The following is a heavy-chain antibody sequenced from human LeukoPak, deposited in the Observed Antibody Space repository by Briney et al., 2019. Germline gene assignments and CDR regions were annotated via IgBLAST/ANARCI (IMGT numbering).Heavy chain of an antibody. CDR1: GCTFSSYA. CDR3: ARERTGYSSADQTNWFDP. Sequence: SVTVSCKASGCTFSSYAISWVRQAPGQGLEWMGRIIPILGIANYAQKFQGRVTITADKSTSTAYMELSSLRSEDTAVYYCARERTGYSSADQTNWFDPWGQGTLVTVSS. D-gene: IGHD6-19*01. V-gene: IGHV1-69*04. CDR2: IIPILGIA. J-gene: IGHJ5*02.